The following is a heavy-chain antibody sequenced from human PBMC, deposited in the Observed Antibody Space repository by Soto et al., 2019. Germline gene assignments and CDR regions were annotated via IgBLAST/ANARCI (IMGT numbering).Heavy chain of an antibody. V-gene: IGHV3-66*01. CDR1: GFNVSSNY. CDR3: ATHSSGWYSNYYGMDV. Sequence: PGGSLRLSCAASGFNVSSNYMSWVRQAPGKGLERVSITYSGGSAYYADSVKGRFSVSRDNSKNTLYLQMNSLRADDTAVYYCATHSSGWYSNYYGMDVWGQGTTVTVSS. D-gene: IGHD6-19*01. J-gene: IGHJ6*02. CDR2: TYSGGSA.